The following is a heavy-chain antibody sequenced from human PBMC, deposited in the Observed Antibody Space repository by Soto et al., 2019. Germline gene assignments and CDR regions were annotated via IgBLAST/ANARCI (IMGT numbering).Heavy chain of an antibody. V-gene: IGHV3-30-3*01. Sequence: PGGSLRLSCAASGFTFSSYAMHWVRQAPGKGLEWVAVISYDGSNKYYADSVKGRLTISRDNSKNTLYLQMNSLRAEDTAVYYCERYWADYYYGMDVWGKGTKVIVAS. CDR3: ERYWADYYYGMDV. CDR1: GFTFSSYA. D-gene: IGHD2-8*02. J-gene: IGHJ6*04. CDR2: ISYDGSNK.